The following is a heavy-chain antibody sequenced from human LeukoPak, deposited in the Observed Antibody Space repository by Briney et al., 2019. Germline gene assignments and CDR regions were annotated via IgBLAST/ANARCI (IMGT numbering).Heavy chain of an antibody. V-gene: IGHV3-15*01. CDR1: GFTFSNAW. CDR3: TTDDYYYGMDV. CDR2: IKSKTDGGTK. J-gene: IGHJ6*02. Sequence: GGSLGLSCAASGFTFSNAWMSWVPQAPGKGLEWVGRIKSKTDGGTKDYAAPVKGRFTISRDDSKNTLYLQMNSLKTEDTAVYYCTTDDYYYGMDVWGQGTTVTVSS.